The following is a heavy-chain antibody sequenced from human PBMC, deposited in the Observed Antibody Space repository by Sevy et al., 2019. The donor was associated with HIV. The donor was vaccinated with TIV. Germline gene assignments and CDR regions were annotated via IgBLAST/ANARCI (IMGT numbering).Heavy chain of an antibody. D-gene: IGHD5-18*01. V-gene: IGHV1-69*13. CDR1: GGTFSSYA. CDR2: IIPIFGTA. J-gene: IGHJ6*02. CDR3: ARSGTSQRYYYGMDV. Sequence: ASVKVSCKASGGTFSSYAISWVRQAPGQGLEWMGGIIPIFGTANYAQKFQGRVTITADESTSTAYMELSSLRSEETAVYYCARSGTSQRYYYGMDVWGQGTTVTVSS.